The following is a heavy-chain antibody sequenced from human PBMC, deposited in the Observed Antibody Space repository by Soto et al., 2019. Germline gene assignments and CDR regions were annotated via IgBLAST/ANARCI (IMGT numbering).Heavy chain of an antibody. V-gene: IGHV1-69*13. CDR2: IIPIFGTA. D-gene: IGHD2-2*01. CDR1: GGTFSSYA. Sequence: SVKVSCKASGGTFSSYAISWVRQAPGQGLEWMGGIIPIFGTANYAQKFQGRVTITAGESTSTAYMELSSLRSEDTAVYYCATVRYCSSTSCYGLYGMDVWGQGTTVTVSS. J-gene: IGHJ6*02. CDR3: ATVRYCSSTSCYGLYGMDV.